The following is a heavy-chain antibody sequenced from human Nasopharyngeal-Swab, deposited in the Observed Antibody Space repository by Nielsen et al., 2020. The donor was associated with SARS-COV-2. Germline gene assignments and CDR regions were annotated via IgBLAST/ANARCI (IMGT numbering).Heavy chain of an antibody. J-gene: IGHJ4*02. CDR2: IFGDGKT. D-gene: IGHD2-15*01. CDR3: AKDRYCSGGACYFNGFDS. Sequence: GESLKISCAASGFTVSSKYMNWVRQAPGKGLEWVSVIFGDGKTHYADSVKGLFTISRDNSEKKVYLEMHSLRAEDTAVYYCAKDRYCSGGACYFNGFDSWGQGTLVTVSS. V-gene: IGHV3-53*01. CDR1: GFTVSSKY.